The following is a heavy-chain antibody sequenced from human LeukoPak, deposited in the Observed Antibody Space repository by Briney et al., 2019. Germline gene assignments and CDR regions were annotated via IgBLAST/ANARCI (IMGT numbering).Heavy chain of an antibody. CDR3: AKVHDTTISHPPGDY. CDR2: IRYDGSNK. V-gene: IGHV3-30*02. CDR1: GFTFSNYG. D-gene: IGHD1-26*01. Sequence: PGGSLRLSCAASGFTFSNYGMHWVRQAPGKGLEWVAIIRYDGSNKYYADSVKGRFTISRDNSKNTLSLQMNSLRAEDTAVYYCAKVHDTTISHPPGDYWSRGTLVTVSS. J-gene: IGHJ4*02.